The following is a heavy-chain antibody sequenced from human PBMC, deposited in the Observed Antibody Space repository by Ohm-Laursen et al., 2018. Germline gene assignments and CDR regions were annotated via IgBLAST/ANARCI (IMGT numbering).Heavy chain of an antibody. D-gene: IGHD6-19*01. Sequence: TLSLTCTVSGGSIISSGYYWTWIRQPPGKGLEWIGYTYDSGSTYYNPSLKSRVAISVDTSKNQFSLKLSSVTAADTAVYYCARGRQELSSGWYTYFFDFWGQGSLVTVSS. CDR3: ARGRQELSSGWYTYFFDF. V-gene: IGHV4-31*03. CDR1: GGSIISSGYY. J-gene: IGHJ4*02. CDR2: TYDSGST.